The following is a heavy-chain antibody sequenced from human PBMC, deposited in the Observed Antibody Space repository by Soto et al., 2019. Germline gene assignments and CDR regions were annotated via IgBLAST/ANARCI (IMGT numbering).Heavy chain of an antibody. CDR2: TYYRSKWYN. CDR3: AREVIAVVGYYYYGMDV. Sequence: SQTLSLTSAISGVSVSRNIAASNWIRQSPSRGLEWLGRTYYRSKWYNDYAVSVKSRITINPDTSKNQFSLQLNSVTPEDTAVYYCAREVIAVVGYYYYGMDVWGQGTTVTVSS. D-gene: IGHD6-19*01. V-gene: IGHV6-1*01. CDR1: GVSVSRNIAA. J-gene: IGHJ6*02.